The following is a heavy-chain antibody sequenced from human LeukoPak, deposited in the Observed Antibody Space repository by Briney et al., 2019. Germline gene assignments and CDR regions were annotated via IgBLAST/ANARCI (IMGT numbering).Heavy chain of an antibody. CDR1: GFTFRSHD. D-gene: IGHD3/OR15-3a*01. J-gene: IGHJ3*02. Sequence: GGSLRLSCAASGFTFRSHDMSWVRQAPGKGLEWVSGISGSGGSTFYADYVEGRFTISRDNSKNTLYLQMNGLRVEDTAIYYCVREGPRGLAFDIWGQGTMVTVSS. CDR3: VREGPRGLAFDI. CDR2: ISGSGGST. V-gene: IGHV3-23*01.